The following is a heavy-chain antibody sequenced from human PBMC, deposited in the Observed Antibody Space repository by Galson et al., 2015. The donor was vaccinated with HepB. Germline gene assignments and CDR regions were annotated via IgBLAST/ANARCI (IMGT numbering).Heavy chain of an antibody. V-gene: IGHV3-33*01. J-gene: IGHJ4*02. D-gene: IGHD3-22*01. CDR2: IWYDGSNK. CDR3: ARDSYYYDSRNDLGSDY. Sequence: SLRLSCAASGFTFSNYGMHWVRQAPGKGLEWVAVIWYDGSNKFYADSVNGRFTISRDNSKNTLYLQLNSLRAEDTAVYYCARDSYYYDSRNDLGSDYWGQGTLVTVSS. CDR1: GFTFSNYG.